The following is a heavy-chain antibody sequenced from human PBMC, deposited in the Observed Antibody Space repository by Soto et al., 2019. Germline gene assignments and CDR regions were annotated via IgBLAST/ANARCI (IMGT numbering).Heavy chain of an antibody. CDR1: GGTFSSYA. CDR2: IIPIFGTA. J-gene: IGHJ6*02. CDR3: ASDADYSITDEENYYYYGMDV. D-gene: IGHD4-4*01. Sequence: QVQLVQSGAEVKKPGSSVKVSCKASGGTFSSYAISWVRQAPGQGLEWMGGIIPIFGTANYAQKFQGRVTITADESTSTAYMELSSLRSEDTVVYYCASDADYSITDEENYYYYGMDVWGQGTTVTVSS. V-gene: IGHV1-69*12.